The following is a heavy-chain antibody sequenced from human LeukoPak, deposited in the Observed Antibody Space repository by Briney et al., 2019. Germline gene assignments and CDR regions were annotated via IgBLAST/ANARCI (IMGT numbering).Heavy chain of an antibody. V-gene: IGHV3-21*01. Sequence: GGSLRLSCAASGFTFSSYSMNWVRQAPGKGLEWVSSISSSSSYIYYADSVKGRLTISRDNAKNSLYLQMNSLRAEDTAVYYCARDEGGYDLDYWGQGTLVTVSS. CDR2: ISSSSSYI. J-gene: IGHJ4*02. CDR3: ARDEGGYDLDY. CDR1: GFTFSSYS. D-gene: IGHD5-12*01.